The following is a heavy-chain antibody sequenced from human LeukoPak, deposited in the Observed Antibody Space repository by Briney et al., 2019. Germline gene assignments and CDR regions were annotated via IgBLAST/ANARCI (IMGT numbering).Heavy chain of an antibody. J-gene: IGHJ6*03. CDR1: GFTFDDYG. CDR3: ARGSYYDWYYYMDV. Sequence: GGSLRLSCAASGFTFDDYGMSWVRQAPGKGLEWVSGINWNGGSTGYADSVKGRFTISRDNAKNSLYLQINSLRAEDTALYYCARGSYYDWYYYMDVWGKGTTVTVSS. CDR2: INWNGGST. D-gene: IGHD3-22*01. V-gene: IGHV3-20*04.